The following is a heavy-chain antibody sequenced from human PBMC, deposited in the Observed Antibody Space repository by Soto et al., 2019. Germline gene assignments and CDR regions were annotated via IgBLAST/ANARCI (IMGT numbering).Heavy chain of an antibody. Sequence: GGSLRLSCAASGFTFSSYAMSWVRQAPGKGLEWVSAISGSGGSTYYADSVKGRFTISRDNSKNTLYLQMNSLRAEDTAVYYCAKDSSSWYRYHWFDPWGQGTLVTVT. J-gene: IGHJ5*02. CDR2: ISGSGGST. V-gene: IGHV3-23*01. CDR1: GFTFSSYA. CDR3: AKDSSSWYRYHWFDP. D-gene: IGHD6-13*01.